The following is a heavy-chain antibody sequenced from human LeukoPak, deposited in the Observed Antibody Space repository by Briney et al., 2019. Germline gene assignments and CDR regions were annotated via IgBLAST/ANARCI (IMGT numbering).Heavy chain of an antibody. CDR1: GYTFTGYY. CDR2: INPNSGGT. J-gene: IGHJ4*02. CDR3: ARDPGGGIVVVPAALGFDY. V-gene: IGHV1-2*02. D-gene: IGHD2-2*01. Sequence: ASVKVSCKASGYTFTGYYMHWVRQAPGQGLEWMGWINPNSGGTNYAQKFQGRVTMTRDTSISTGYMELSRLRFDDTAVYYCARDPGGGIVVVPAALGFDYWGQGTLVTVSS.